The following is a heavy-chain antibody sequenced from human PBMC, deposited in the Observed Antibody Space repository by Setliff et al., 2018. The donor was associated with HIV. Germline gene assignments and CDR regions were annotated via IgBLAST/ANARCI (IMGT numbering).Heavy chain of an antibody. CDR2: INTNTGKP. Sequence: ASVKVSCKASGYTLTSYGMSWVRQAPGQGLEWMGWINTNTGKPTYAQGFTGRYVFSLDTSVSAAYLQINSLKAEDSAVYYCASFSGYIDWSTHNWFDPWGQGTLVTVSS. D-gene: IGHD3-9*01. CDR1: GYTLTSYG. J-gene: IGHJ5*02. V-gene: IGHV7-4-1*02. CDR3: ASFSGYIDWSTHNWFDP.